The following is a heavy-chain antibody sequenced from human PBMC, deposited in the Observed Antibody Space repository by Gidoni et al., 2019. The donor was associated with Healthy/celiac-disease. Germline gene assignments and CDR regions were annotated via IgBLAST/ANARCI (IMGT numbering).Heavy chain of an antibody. CDR2: ISWDGGST. J-gene: IGHJ4*02. D-gene: IGHD3-10*01. CDR1: GFTFDDYT. Sequence: EVQLVESGGVVVPPGGSLRLSCAASGFTFDDYTMHWVRQAPGKGLEWFSLISWDGGSTYYADSVKGRFTISRDNSKNSLYLQMNSLRTEDTALYYCAKPEARLYYFDYWGQGTLVTVSS. V-gene: IGHV3-43*01. CDR3: AKPEARLYYFDY.